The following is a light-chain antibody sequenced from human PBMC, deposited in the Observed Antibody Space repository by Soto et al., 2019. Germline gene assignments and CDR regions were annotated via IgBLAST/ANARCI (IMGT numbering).Light chain of an antibody. J-gene: IGLJ1*01. CDR3: SSYTSSSTPYV. V-gene: IGLV2-14*03. CDR2: DVS. CDR1: SSDVGGYDY. Sequence: QSVLTQPASVSGSPGQSITISCTGSSSDVGGYDYVSWYQHHPGKAPKLMIHDVSNRPSGVSNRFSGSKSGNTASLTISGLQAEDEADYYCSSYTSSSTPYVFGTGTTLTVL.